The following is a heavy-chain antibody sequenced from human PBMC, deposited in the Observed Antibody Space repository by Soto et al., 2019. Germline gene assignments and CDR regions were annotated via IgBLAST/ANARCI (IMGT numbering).Heavy chain of an antibody. CDR1: GFTFTSSA. D-gene: IGHD3-9*01. V-gene: IGHV1-58*02. J-gene: IGHJ3*02. CDR3: AAHLRYFDWLWIPDAFDI. Sequence: SVKVSCKASGFTFTSSAMQWVRQARGQRLEWIGWIVVGSGNTNYAQKFQERVTITRDMSTSTAYMELSSLRSEDTAVYYCAAHLRYFDWLWIPDAFDIWGQGTMVTVSS. CDR2: IVVGSGNT.